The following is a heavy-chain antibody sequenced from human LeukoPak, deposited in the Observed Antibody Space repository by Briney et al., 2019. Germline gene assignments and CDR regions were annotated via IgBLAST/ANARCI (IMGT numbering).Heavy chain of an antibody. V-gene: IGHV4-34*01. CDR3: ARSLWWRPPGFDY. CDR2: INHSGST. Sequence: SETLSLTCAVSGGSFSGYYWSWIRQPPGKGLEWIGEINHSGSTNYNPSLKSRVTISVDTSKNQFSLKLSSVTAADTAVYYCARSLWWRPPGFDYWGQGTLVTVSS. J-gene: IGHJ4*02. D-gene: IGHD4/OR15-4a*01. CDR1: GGSFSGYY.